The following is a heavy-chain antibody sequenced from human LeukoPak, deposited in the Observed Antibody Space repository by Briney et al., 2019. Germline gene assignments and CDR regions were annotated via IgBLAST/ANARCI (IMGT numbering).Heavy chain of an antibody. Sequence: SETLSLTCAVYGGSFSGHYWSWTRQPPGKGLEWIGEIHPSGSTSYNPSLKSRVTISVDTSKNQFSLKLSSVTAADTAVYYCARHPTWIQLWYFDYWGQGTLVTVSS. CDR2: IHPSGST. CDR3: ARHPTWIQLWYFDY. CDR1: GGSFSGHY. V-gene: IGHV4-34*01. J-gene: IGHJ4*02. D-gene: IGHD5-18*01.